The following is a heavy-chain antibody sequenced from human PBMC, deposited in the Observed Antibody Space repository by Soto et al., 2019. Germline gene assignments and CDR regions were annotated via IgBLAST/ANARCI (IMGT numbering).Heavy chain of an antibody. Sequence: GGSLRLSCAASGFTSSSYGMHWVRQAPGKGLEWVAVIWYDGSNKYYADSVKGRFTISRDNSKNTLYLQMNSLRAEDTAVYYCAREGTPSSGCPGGIDYWGQGTLVTVSS. V-gene: IGHV3-33*01. J-gene: IGHJ4*02. CDR3: AREGTPSSGCPGGIDY. CDR2: IWYDGSNK. CDR1: GFTSSSYG. D-gene: IGHD6-19*01.